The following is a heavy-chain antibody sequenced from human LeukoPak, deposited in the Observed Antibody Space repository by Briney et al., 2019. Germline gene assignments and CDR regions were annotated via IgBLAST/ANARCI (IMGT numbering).Heavy chain of an antibody. Sequence: GASVKVSCKASGYTFTSYYMHWVRQAPGQGLEWMGIINPSGGSTSYAQKFQGRVTMTRDMSTSTVYMELSSLRSEDTAVYYCARGTVTTLQVYYYYYMDVWGQGTLVTVSS. CDR1: GYTFTSYY. J-gene: IGHJ6*03. D-gene: IGHD4-17*01. V-gene: IGHV1-46*01. CDR3: ARGTVTTLQVYYYYYMDV. CDR2: INPSGGST.